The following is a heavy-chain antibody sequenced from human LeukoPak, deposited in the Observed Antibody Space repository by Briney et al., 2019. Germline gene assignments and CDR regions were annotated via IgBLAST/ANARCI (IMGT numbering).Heavy chain of an antibody. J-gene: IGHJ4*02. CDR3: AKFLPTHIVVANYYFDY. CDR1: GFTFSSYA. D-gene: IGHD2-21*01. V-gene: IGHV3-23*01. Sequence: PGGSLRLSCAASGFTFSSYAMSWVRQAPGKGLEWVSDISGSGGSTYYADSVKGRFTISRDNSKNTLYLQMNSLRAEDTAVYYCAKFLPTHIVVANYYFDYWGQGTLVTVSS. CDR2: ISGSGGST.